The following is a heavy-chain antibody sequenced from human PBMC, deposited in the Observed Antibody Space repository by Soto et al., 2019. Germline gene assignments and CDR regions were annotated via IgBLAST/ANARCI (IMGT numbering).Heavy chain of an antibody. CDR1: GYTFTSYG. CDR2: ISAYNGNT. D-gene: IGHD3-3*01. V-gene: IGHV1-18*01. CDR3: ARTYYDFWSGYYTVYWYFDL. J-gene: IGHJ2*01. Sequence: GASVKVSCKAPGYTFTSYGISWVRQAPGQGLEWMGWISAYNGNTNYAQKLQGRVTMTTDTSTSTAYMELRSLRSDDTAVYYCARTYYDFWSGYYTVYWYFDLWGRGTLVTVSS.